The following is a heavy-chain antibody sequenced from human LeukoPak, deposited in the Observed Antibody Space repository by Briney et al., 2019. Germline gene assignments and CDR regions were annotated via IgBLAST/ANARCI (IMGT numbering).Heavy chain of an antibody. J-gene: IGHJ5*02. D-gene: IGHD2-15*01. CDR3: ARDVRVCSGGGCYGWFDP. V-gene: IGHV3-23*01. CDR1: GFTFSSYA. CDR2: ISASGSIT. Sequence: GGSLRLSCAASGFTFSSYAMSWVRQAAGKGLERVSAISASGSITYYADSVKGRFTISRDNSKNTLYLQMNSLGAEDTALYYCARDVRVCSGGGCYGWFDPWGQGTLVTVSS.